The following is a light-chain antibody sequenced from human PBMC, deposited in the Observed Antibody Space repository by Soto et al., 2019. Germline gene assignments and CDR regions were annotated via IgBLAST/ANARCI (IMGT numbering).Light chain of an antibody. V-gene: IGKV1-9*01. CDR1: QGISSY. J-gene: IGKJ4*01. CDR2: ASS. CDR3: QQLNSYPRGT. Sequence: DIQLTQSPSFLSASVGDRVTITCRASQGISSYLAWYQQKPGKAPKLLIYASSTLQSGVPSRFSGSGSGTEFTLTISSLQPEDFATYYCQQLNSYPRGTFGGGTKVELK.